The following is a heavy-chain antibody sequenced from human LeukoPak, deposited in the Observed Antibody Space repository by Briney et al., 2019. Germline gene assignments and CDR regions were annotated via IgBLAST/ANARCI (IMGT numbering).Heavy chain of an antibody. CDR2: INHSGST. D-gene: IGHD3-3*01. J-gene: IGHJ3*02. CDR1: GGSFSGYY. Sequence: SETLSLTCAVYGGSFSGYYWSWIRQPPGKGLEWIGEINHSGSTNYNPSLKSRITISVDTSKNQFSLKLSSVTAADTAVYYCAETYYDFWSGYDAFDIWGQGTMVTVSS. V-gene: IGHV4-34*01. CDR3: AETYYDFWSGYDAFDI.